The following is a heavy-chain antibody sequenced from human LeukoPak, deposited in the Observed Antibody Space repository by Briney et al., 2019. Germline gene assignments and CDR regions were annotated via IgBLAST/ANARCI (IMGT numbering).Heavy chain of an antibody. V-gene: IGHV1-69-2*01. J-gene: IGHJ5*02. D-gene: IGHD3-16*01. CDR3: ARDSFEGGTFDP. CDR2: VDPEDGET. CDR1: GYTSTDYY. Sequence: GATVKISCKASGYTSTDYYMHWVQQAPGKGLEWMGRVDPEDGETIYAEKFQGRVTITADTSTDTAYMELSSLRSEDTAVYYCARDSFEGGTFDPWGQGTLVTVSS.